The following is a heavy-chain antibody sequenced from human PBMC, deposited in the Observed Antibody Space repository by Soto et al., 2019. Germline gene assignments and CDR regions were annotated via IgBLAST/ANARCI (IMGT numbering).Heavy chain of an antibody. CDR2: IIPIFGTA. D-gene: IGHD6-19*01. V-gene: IGHV1-69*06. CDR3: ARDYSSGWYVKSSYYGMDV. CDR1: GGTFSSYA. J-gene: IGHJ6*02. Sequence: SVKVSCKASGGTFSSYAISWVRQAPGQGLEWMGGIIPIFGTANYAQKFQGRVTITADKSTSTAYMELNSLRAEDTAVYYCARDYSSGWYVKSSYYGMDVWGQGTTVTVSS.